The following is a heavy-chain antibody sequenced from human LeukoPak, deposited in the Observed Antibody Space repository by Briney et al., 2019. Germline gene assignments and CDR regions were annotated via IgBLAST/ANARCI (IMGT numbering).Heavy chain of an antibody. V-gene: IGHV3-49*04. CDR3: TSELLWFGETPSAFDY. D-gene: IGHD3-10*01. CDR1: GFTFSNAW. Sequence: GGSLRLSCAASGFTFSNAWMSWVRQAPGKGLEWVGFIRSKAYGGTTEYAASVKGRFTISRDDSKSIAYLQMNSLKTEDTAVYYCTSELLWFGETPSAFDYWGQGTLVTVSS. J-gene: IGHJ4*02. CDR2: IRSKAYGGTT.